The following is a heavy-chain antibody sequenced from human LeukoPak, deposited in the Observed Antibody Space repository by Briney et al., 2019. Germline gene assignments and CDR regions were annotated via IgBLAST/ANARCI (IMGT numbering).Heavy chain of an antibody. Sequence: GGSLRLSCAASGFTVSSNYMSWVRQAPGKGLEWVSVIYSGGSTYYAASVRGRFTISRDNSKNTLYLQMNSLRAEDTAVYYCARDFGSAVDYWGQGTLVTVSS. D-gene: IGHD3-10*01. CDR3: ARDFGSAVDY. CDR2: IYSGGST. CDR1: GFTVSSNY. J-gene: IGHJ4*02. V-gene: IGHV3-53*01.